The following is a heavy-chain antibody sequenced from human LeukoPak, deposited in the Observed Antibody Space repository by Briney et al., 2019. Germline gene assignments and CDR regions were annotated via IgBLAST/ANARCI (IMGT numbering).Heavy chain of an antibody. CDR2: LSNSSSYI. D-gene: IGHD2-15*01. V-gene: IGHV3-21*01. CDR3: ARVRIEYCSGCSCYDAWFDP. Sequence: PGGSQRLSYAASGFTFRSYCMNWVTQASAKGLEWVTSLSNSSSYIYYADSVKGRFTISRHNAKNSLYRQMNSLRAEERAVYYCARVRIEYCSGCSCYDAWFDPWGQGTLVTVSS. CDR1: GFTFRSYC. J-gene: IGHJ5*02.